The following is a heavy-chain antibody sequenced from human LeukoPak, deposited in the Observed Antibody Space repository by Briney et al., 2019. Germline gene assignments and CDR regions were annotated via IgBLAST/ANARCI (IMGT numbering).Heavy chain of an antibody. CDR1: GYIFTNYD. Sequence: ASVKVSCKASGYIFTNYDIHWVRQATGQGLEWMAWMNPKSANTGYAQKFQGRVTVTRSTSISTAYMELSSLRSEDTAVYYCARGRVRGVIVFITEAGFDYWGQGTLVTVSS. J-gene: IGHJ4*02. V-gene: IGHV1-8*02. CDR3: ARGRVRGVIVFITEAGFDY. CDR2: MNPKSANT. D-gene: IGHD3-10*01.